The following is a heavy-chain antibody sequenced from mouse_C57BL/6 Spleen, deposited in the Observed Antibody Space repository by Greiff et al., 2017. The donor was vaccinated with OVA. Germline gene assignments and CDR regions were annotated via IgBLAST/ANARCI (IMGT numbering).Heavy chain of an antibody. Sequence: EVQLQQSGAELVRPGASVKLSCTASGFNIKDYYMHWVKQRPEQGLEWIGRIDPEDGDTEYAPKFQGKATMTAATSSNTAYLQLSSLTSEDTAVYYCTTAYYSNPFAYWGQGTLVTVSA. V-gene: IGHV14-1*01. CDR3: TTAYYSNPFAY. CDR2: IDPEDGDT. CDR1: GFNIKDYY. D-gene: IGHD2-5*01. J-gene: IGHJ3*01.